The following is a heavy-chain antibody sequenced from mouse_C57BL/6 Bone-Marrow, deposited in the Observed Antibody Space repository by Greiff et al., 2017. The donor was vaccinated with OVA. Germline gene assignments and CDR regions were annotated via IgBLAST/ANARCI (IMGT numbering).Heavy chain of an antibody. CDR2: INPSSGYT. CDR3: APNWDDY. V-gene: IGHV1-4*01. CDR1: GYTFTSYT. J-gene: IGHJ2*01. D-gene: IGHD4-1*01. Sequence: QVQLQQSGAELARPGASVTMSCKASGYTFTSYTMHWVKQRPGQGLEWIGYINPSSGYTKYNQKFKDKATLTADKSSSTAYMQLSSLTSEDSAVYYSAPNWDDYWGQGTTLTVSS.